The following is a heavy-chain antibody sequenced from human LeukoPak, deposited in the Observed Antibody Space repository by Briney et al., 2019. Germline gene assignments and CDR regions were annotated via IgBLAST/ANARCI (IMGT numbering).Heavy chain of an antibody. CDR1: GFTFSSYE. CDR2: ISSSGSTI. V-gene: IGHV3-48*03. J-gene: IGHJ6*03. D-gene: IGHD2-2*01. Sequence: PGGSLRLSCAASGFTFSSYEMNWVRQAPGKGLEWVSYISSSGSTIYYADSVKGRFTISRDNAKNSLYLQMNSLRAEDTAVYYCARVGCSSTSCYDVYMDVWGKGTTVTISS. CDR3: ARVGCSSTSCYDVYMDV.